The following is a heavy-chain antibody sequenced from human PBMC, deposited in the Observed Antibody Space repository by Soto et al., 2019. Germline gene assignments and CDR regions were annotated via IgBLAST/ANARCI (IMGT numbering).Heavy chain of an antibody. CDR1: GFTFSAYG. V-gene: IGHV3-33*01. CDR2: MWYDGNK. D-gene: IGHD2-15*01. Sequence: QVQLVESGGGVVQPGRSLRLACAASGFTFSAYGMHWVRQAPGKGLEWVAVMWYDGNKYYADSVKGRFTVSRDNSTTTRYLQMNSLRGEETAVYYCARVVVGCSAGSCYSRYGMDVWGQGTTVTVSS. J-gene: IGHJ6*02. CDR3: ARVVVGCSAGSCYSRYGMDV.